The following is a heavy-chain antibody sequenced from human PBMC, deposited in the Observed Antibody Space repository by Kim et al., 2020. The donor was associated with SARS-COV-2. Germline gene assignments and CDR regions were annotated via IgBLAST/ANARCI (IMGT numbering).Heavy chain of an antibody. CDR2: ISYDGSNK. D-gene: IGHD3-10*01. J-gene: IGHJ4*02. CDR3: AKTYSGSYLYYFDY. CDR1: GFTFSSYG. V-gene: IGHV3-30*18. Sequence: GGSLRLSCAASGFTFSSYGMHWVRQAPGKGLEWVAVISYDGSNKYYADSVKGRFTISRDNSKNTLYLQMNSLRAEDTAVYYCAKTYSGSYLYYFDYWGQGTLVTASS.